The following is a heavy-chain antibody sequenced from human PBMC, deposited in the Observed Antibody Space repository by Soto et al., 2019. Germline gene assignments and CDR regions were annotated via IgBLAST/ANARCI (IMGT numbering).Heavy chain of an antibody. D-gene: IGHD3-3*01. CDR2: INAGNGNT. CDR1: GYTFTSYA. Sequence: ASVKVSCKTSGYTFTSYAMHWVRQAPGQRLEWMGWINAGNGNTKYSQKFQGRVTITRDTSASAAYMELSSLRSEDTAVYYCARETEDYDFWSGYSDYYYMDVWGKGTTVTVSS. J-gene: IGHJ6*03. CDR3: ARETEDYDFWSGYSDYYYMDV. V-gene: IGHV1-3*01.